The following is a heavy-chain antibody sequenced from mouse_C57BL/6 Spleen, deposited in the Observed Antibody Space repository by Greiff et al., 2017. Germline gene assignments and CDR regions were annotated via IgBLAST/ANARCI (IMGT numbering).Heavy chain of an antibody. CDR3: TRWDSNYFYFDY. Sequence: VQLQQSGAELVRPGASVTLSCKASGYTFTDYEMHWVKQTPVHGLEWIGAIDPETGGTAYNQKFKGQAILTADKSSSTAYMELRSLTSEDSAVYYCTRWDSNYFYFDYWGQGTTLTVSS. CDR2: IDPETGGT. V-gene: IGHV1-15*01. D-gene: IGHD2-5*01. CDR1: GYTFTDYE. J-gene: IGHJ2*01.